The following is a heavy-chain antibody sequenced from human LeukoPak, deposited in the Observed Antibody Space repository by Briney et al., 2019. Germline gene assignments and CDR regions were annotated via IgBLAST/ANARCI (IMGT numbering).Heavy chain of an antibody. Sequence: ASVKVSCKVSGYTLTELSMHWVRQAPGKGLEWMGGFDPEDGETIYAQKFQGRVTMTEDTSTDTAYMELSSLRSEDTAVYYCARVPAYYDSSGYYGQWGQGTLVTVSS. J-gene: IGHJ4*02. V-gene: IGHV1-24*01. CDR3: ARVPAYYDSSGYYGQ. CDR2: FDPEDGET. CDR1: GYTLTELS. D-gene: IGHD3-22*01.